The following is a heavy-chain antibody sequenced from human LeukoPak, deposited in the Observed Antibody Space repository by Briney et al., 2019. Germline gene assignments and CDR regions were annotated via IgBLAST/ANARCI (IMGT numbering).Heavy chain of an antibody. CDR2: IKEDGSAK. Sequence: GGSLRLSCAASGFXFSSYWISWVRKAPGKGLEWVGNIKEDGSAKYYVDSVKGRFTISRDNAKNSLYLQMNNLSAEDTAVYYCVRDSPGYGAYDFDWGQGTLVTVSS. D-gene: IGHD5-12*01. CDR3: VRDSPGYGAYDFD. CDR1: GFXFSSYW. J-gene: IGHJ4*02. V-gene: IGHV3-7*01.